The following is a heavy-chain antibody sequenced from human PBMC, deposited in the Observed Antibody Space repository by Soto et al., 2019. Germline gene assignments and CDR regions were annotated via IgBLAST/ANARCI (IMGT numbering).Heavy chain of an antibody. Sequence: PGGSLRLSCAASVFTVSSYWMSWVRQAPGKGLEWVANIKQDGSEKYYVDSVKGRFTISRDNAKNSLYLQMNSLRAEDTAVYYCARTGSSGWSTREWELPNNWFDPWGQGTLVTVSS. CDR2: IKQDGSEK. CDR1: VFTVSSYW. V-gene: IGHV3-7*01. CDR3: ARTGSSGWSTREWELPNNWFDP. D-gene: IGHD6-19*01. J-gene: IGHJ5*02.